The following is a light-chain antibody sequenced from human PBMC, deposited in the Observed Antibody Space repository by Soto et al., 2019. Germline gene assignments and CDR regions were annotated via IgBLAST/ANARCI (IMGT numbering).Light chain of an antibody. CDR3: QSYDSSLSVVV. CDR1: SSNIGAGYD. V-gene: IGLV1-40*01. CDR2: GDT. J-gene: IGLJ2*01. Sequence: QSVLTQPPSVSGAPGQRVIISCTGSSSNIGAGYDVKWYQQLPGTAPKLLIYGDTNRPSGVPDRFSGSKSGTSASLAITGLQTEDEADYYCQSYDSSLSVVVFGGGPKVTVL.